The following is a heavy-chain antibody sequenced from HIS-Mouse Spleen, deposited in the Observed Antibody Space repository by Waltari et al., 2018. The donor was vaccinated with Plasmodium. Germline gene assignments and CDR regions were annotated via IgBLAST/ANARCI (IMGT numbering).Heavy chain of an antibody. D-gene: IGHD6-13*01. Sequence: QVQLVQSGAEVKKPGASVKVSCKASGYTFTGYYMHWVRQAPGPGLEWMGWINPNSGGTNYAQKCQGRVTRTRDTSISTAYMELSRLRSDDTAVYYCARVLGYKAAAGTFVEYFQHWGQGTLVTVSS. CDR1: GYTFTGYY. J-gene: IGHJ1*01. CDR2: INPNSGGT. CDR3: ARVLGYKAAAGTFVEYFQH. V-gene: IGHV1-2*02.